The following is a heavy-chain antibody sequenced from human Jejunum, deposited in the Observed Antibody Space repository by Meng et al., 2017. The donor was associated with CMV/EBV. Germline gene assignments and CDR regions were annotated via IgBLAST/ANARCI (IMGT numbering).Heavy chain of an antibody. V-gene: IGHV4-59*13. Sequence: VPGASISGYYWHWIRQTQGKGWGWIGYVNYSGTTKYNPSLKGRVTISVDPSKSQFSLELRSVIAADPAVFYCARGWGTTSPWDYWGQGTLVTVSS. J-gene: IGHJ4*02. CDR2: VNYSGTT. CDR3: ARGWGTTSPWDY. CDR1: GASISGYY. D-gene: IGHD3-16*01.